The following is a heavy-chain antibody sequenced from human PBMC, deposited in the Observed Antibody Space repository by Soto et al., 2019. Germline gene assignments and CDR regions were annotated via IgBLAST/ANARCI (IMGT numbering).Heavy chain of an antibody. Sequence: PSETLSLTCTVSGDSISGGNYYWTWIRQHPGRGLEWIGYIYYAGTTHYSPSLQSRVTMSVDTSKNQISLTLTSLTPADTAVYFCARLYTYGYYHFDHWGQGTRGTV. CDR2: IYYAGTT. CDR3: ARLYTYGYYHFDH. V-gene: IGHV4-31*03. D-gene: IGHD3-22*01. J-gene: IGHJ4*02. CDR1: GDSISGGNYY.